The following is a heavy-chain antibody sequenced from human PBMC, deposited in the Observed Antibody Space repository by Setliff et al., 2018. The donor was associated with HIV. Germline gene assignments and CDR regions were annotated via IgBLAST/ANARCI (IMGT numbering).Heavy chain of an antibody. Sequence: VKVSCKASGYTFSDFYIHWVRQAPGQGLEWVGWINPNSGGTNYAQRFQGRVTMTRDTSSSTAYLELSRLISDDTAVYYCARNTPGIVPRRVGFDPWGQGTLVTVSS. V-gene: IGHV1-2*02. J-gene: IGHJ5*02. CDR3: ARNTPGIVPRRVGFDP. CDR1: GYTFSDFY. D-gene: IGHD1-26*01. CDR2: INPNSGGT.